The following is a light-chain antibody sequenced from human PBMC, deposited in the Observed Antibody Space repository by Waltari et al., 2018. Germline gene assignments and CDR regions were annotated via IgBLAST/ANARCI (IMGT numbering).Light chain of an antibody. Sequence: SFELTQPPSVSVSPGQTARIACSGDALPNQFAYWYQQKPGQAPGLVIYKDSERPSGIPERFSGSSSGTTVTLTISGVQAEDEADYYCQSADSSGWVFGGGTKLTVL. CDR1: ALPNQF. CDR3: QSADSSGWV. J-gene: IGLJ3*02. CDR2: KDS. V-gene: IGLV3-25*03.